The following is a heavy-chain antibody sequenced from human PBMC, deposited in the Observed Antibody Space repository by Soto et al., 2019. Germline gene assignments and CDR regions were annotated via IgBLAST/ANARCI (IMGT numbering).Heavy chain of an antibody. Sequence: EVQLVESGGGLVQPGGSLRLSCAASGFTFSSYSMNWVRQAPGKGLEWVSYISSSSSTVYYADSVKGRFTISRDNANYELYLQMNSLRDEDTAVYYCASSAVDYYGSGSYYTLHYYYYGMDVWGQGTTVTVSS. V-gene: IGHV3-48*02. J-gene: IGHJ6*02. CDR2: ISSSSSTV. CDR3: ASSAVDYYGSGSYYTLHYYYYGMDV. D-gene: IGHD3-10*01. CDR1: GFTFSSYS.